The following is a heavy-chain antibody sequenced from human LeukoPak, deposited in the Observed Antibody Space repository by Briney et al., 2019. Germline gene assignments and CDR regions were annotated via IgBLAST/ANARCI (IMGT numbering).Heavy chain of an antibody. D-gene: IGHD7-27*01. CDR2: INHSEST. J-gene: IGHJ6*02. CDR1: GGSFSGYY. V-gene: IGHV4-34*01. Sequence: ASETLSLTCAVYGGSFSGYYWSWIRQPPGKGLEWIGEINHSESTNYNPSLKSRVTISVDTSKNQFSLKLSSVTAADTAVYYCARSPILELGNHYYYYGMDVWGQGTTVTVSS. CDR3: ARSPILELGNHYYYYGMDV.